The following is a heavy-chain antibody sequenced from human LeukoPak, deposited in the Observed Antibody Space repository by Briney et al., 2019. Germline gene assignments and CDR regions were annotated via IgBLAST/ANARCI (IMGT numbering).Heavy chain of an antibody. CDR2: IYPGDSDT. V-gene: IGHV5-51*01. J-gene: IGHJ2*01. CDR3: ARQVNWYFDL. Sequence: GESLQISCKGSGSIFTSYWIGWVRQLPGKGLEGMGIIYPGDSDTRYSPSFQGQVTISADKSISPAYLQWSSLKASDTAMSYCARQVNWYFDLWGRGTLVTVSS. CDR1: GSIFTSYW.